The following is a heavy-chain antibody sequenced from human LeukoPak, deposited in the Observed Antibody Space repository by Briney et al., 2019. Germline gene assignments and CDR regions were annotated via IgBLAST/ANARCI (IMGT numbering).Heavy chain of an antibody. CDR3: ARDRFGERTFEK. J-gene: IGHJ3*02. CDR2: ILTTGDT. V-gene: IGHV3-13*01. Sequence: GGSLRLSCAASGFAFSNFDMLWVRQSPRKGLEGVARILTTGDTDYGASVEGRFTISRENAKSYVYLQMNSLRDGDTAVYYCARDRFGERTFEKWGQGTMVTVSS. CDR1: GFAFSNFD. D-gene: IGHD3-10*01.